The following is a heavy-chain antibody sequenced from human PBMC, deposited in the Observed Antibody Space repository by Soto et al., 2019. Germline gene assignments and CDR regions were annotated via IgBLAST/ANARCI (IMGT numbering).Heavy chain of an antibody. CDR1: GFTFSSYS. Sequence: PGGSLRLSCAASGFTFSSYSMNWVRQAPGKGLEWVSSISSSSSYIYYADSVKGRFTISRDNAKNSLYLQMNSLRAEDTAVYYCARGYYDFWSRKRDQDYYYMDVWGKGTTVTVSS. V-gene: IGHV3-21*01. CDR3: ARGYYDFWSRKRDQDYYYMDV. CDR2: ISSSSSYI. D-gene: IGHD3-3*01. J-gene: IGHJ6*03.